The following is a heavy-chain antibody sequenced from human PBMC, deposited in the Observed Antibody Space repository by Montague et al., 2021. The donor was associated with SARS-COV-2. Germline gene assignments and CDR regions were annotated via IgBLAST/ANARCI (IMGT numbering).Heavy chain of an antibody. Sequence: SETPSPTCTVSGGSMRSSIDYWGWIRQPPGKGLESIGNIYYTSGSTFYNPSLKSRVTISIDTSKNQMSLNLTSVTAADTAVYYCARQPTLPRADYWGQGFLVTVSS. J-gene: IGHJ4*02. CDR1: GGSMRSSIDY. V-gene: IGHV4-39*01. CDR3: ARQPTLPRADY. CDR2: IYYTSGST.